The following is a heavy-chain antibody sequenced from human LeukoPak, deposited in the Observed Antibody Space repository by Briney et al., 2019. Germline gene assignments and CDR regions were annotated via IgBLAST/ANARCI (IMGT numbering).Heavy chain of an antibody. CDR1: GYTLTDYY. CDR2: INPNSGGT. Sequence: ASVKVSCKASGYTLTDYYMHWVRQAPGQGLEWMGRINPNSGGTNYAQKFQGRVTMTRDTSISTVYMELSRLGSDDTAVYYCARVGYYESSGYYEYWGQGTLVTFSS. CDR3: ARVGYYESSGYYEY. D-gene: IGHD3-22*01. J-gene: IGHJ4*02. V-gene: IGHV1-2*06.